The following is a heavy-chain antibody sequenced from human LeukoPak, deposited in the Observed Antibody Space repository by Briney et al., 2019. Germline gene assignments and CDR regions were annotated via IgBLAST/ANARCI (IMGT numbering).Heavy chain of an antibody. J-gene: IGHJ6*04. CDR1: GFTFSNAW. V-gene: IGHV3-15*01. D-gene: IGHD6-13*01. CDR2: IKSKTDGGTT. Sequence: PGGSLRLSCAASGFTFSNAWMSWVRQAPGKGLEWVGRIKSKTDGGTTDYAAPVKGRFTISRDDSKNTLYLQMNSLKTEDTAVYYCTTDRGYSSSWWFRDVWGKGTTVTVSS. CDR3: TTDRGYSSSWWFRDV.